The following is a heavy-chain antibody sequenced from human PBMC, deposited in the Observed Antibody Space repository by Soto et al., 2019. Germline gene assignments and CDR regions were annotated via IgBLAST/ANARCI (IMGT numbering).Heavy chain of an antibody. J-gene: IGHJ5*02. V-gene: IGHV3-7*05. CDR2: IKQDGSEK. CDR3: AKVDAIPYYDFWSGLRGFDP. D-gene: IGHD3-3*01. Sequence: GGSLRLSCAASGFTFSSYWMSWVRQAPGKGLEWVANIKQDGSEKYYVDSVKGRFTISRDNSKNTLYLQMNSLRAEDTAVYYCAKVDAIPYYDFWSGLRGFDPWGQGTLVTVSS. CDR1: GFTFSSYW.